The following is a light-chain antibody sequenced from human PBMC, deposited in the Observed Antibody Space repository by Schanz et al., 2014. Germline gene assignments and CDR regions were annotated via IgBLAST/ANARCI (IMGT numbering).Light chain of an antibody. J-gene: IGLJ2*01. CDR2: EVT. CDR1: SSDIGRFNY. Sequence: QSVLTQPPSASGSPGQSVTISCTGTSSDIGRFNYVSWYQQHPGKVPKVIIYEVTKRPSGVPDRFSASKSGNTASLTISGLQAEDEADYYCQSYDSSLSASVVFGGGTKLTVL. V-gene: IGLV2-8*01. CDR3: QSYDSSLSASVV.